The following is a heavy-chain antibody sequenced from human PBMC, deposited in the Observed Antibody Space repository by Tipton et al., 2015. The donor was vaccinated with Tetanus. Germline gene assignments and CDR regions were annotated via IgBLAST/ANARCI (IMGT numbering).Heavy chain of an antibody. CDR1: GGSLNTFY. CDR3: ARDFRERSGTYYSYYYTMDV. V-gene: IGHV4-4*07. CDR2: VYSSGST. Sequence: TLSLTCTVSGGSLNTFYWNWIRQPAGKGLEWIGRVYSSGSTNYNPSLKSRVTMSIDASKNHFSLELTPVTAADTAVYYCARDFRERSGTYYSYYYTMDVWGQGTTVTVSS. J-gene: IGHJ6*02. D-gene: IGHD1-26*01.